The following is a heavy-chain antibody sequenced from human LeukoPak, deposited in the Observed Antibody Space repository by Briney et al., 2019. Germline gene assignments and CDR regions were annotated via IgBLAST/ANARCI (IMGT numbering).Heavy chain of an antibody. J-gene: IGHJ4*02. Sequence: GGSLGLSCAASGFPLSSYAMSWVRQAPGKGLQWVSTIIDSGETTYYADSVKGRFTISRDNSKNTLYLQMNSLRAEDTAVYYCARWFYFDYWGQGTLATVSS. CDR1: GFPLSSYA. CDR3: ARWFYFDY. V-gene: IGHV3-23*01. CDR2: IIDSGETT. D-gene: IGHD2-15*01.